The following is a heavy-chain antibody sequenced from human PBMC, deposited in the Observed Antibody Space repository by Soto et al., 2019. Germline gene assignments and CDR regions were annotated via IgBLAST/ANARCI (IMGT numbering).Heavy chain of an antibody. D-gene: IGHD6-25*01. CDR2: IIPIFGTA. CDR3: TRQGAALRDYYCAMDV. CDR1: GGTFSSYA. V-gene: IGHV1-69*05. Sequence: QVQLVQSGAEVKKPGSSVKVSCKASGGTFSSYAISWVRQAPGQGLEWMGGIIPIFGTANYAQKFQGRVTIPXDESTSTAYMELSSLRSADTAVNYWTRQGAALRDYYCAMDVWGQGTTVTVSS. J-gene: IGHJ6*02.